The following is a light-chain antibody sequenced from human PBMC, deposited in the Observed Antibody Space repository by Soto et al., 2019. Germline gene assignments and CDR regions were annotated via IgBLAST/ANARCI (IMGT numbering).Light chain of an antibody. J-gene: IGKJ4*01. CDR3: QKYNSAPLT. CDR2: AAS. V-gene: IGKV1-27*01. CDR1: QGIGVY. Sequence: DIQMTQSPSSVSASLGDRVTITCRASQGIGVYLAWFQQKPGNVPKLLIYAASTLQSGVPSRFSGSGSGTDFTLTISSLQPEDVATFYCQKYNSAPLTFGGGTKVEIK.